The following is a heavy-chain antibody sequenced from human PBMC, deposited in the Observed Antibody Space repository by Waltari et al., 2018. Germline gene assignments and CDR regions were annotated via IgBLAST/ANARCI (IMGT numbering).Heavy chain of an antibody. V-gene: IGHV4-59*01. J-gene: IGHJ4*02. CDR3: ARGTGSPLFDY. Sequence: QVQLQESGPGLVKPSETLSLTCTVSGGSISSYYWSWIRQPPGKGLEWIGYIYYSGSTNYNPSLKSRVTISVDTSKNQFSLKLSSVTAADTAVYYCARGTGSPLFDYWGQGTLVTVSS. CDR1: GGSISSYY. CDR2: IYYSGST. D-gene: IGHD3-9*01.